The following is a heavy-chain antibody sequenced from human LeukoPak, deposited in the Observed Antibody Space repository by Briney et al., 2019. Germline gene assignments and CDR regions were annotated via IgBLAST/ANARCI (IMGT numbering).Heavy chain of an antibody. CDR3: AKGRDRNFDY. CDR2: IRYDGSNK. Sequence: HTGGSLRLSCAASGFTFSSYGMHWVRQAPGKGLEWAAFIRYDGSNKYYADSVKGRFTISRDNSKNTLYLQMNSLRAEDTAVYYCAKGRDRNFDYWGQGTLVTVSS. J-gene: IGHJ4*02. CDR1: GFTFSSYG. V-gene: IGHV3-30*02.